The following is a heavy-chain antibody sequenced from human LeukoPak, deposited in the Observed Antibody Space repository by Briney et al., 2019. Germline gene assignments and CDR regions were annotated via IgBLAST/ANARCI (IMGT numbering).Heavy chain of an antibody. J-gene: IGHJ4*02. CDR1: GFTFSSYG. Sequence: PGGSLRLSCAASGFTFSSYGMHWVRQAPGKGLEWVAVISYNGRHKYYADSRQYRFTISRDNSQNTLYLQMNSLRAEVTAVYYCAKSSGCSQRPDYWGQGTLVTVSS. CDR3: AKSSGCSQRPDY. V-gene: IGHV3-30*18. D-gene: IGHD1-26*01. CDR2: ISYNGRHK.